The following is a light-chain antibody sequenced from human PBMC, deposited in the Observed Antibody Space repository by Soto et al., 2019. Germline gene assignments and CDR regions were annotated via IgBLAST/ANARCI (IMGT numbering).Light chain of an antibody. J-gene: IGKJ3*01. CDR2: ATS. V-gene: IGKV3-11*01. Sequence: EVVLTQSPATLSLSPGEGATLSCRASQSIGNYLAWYQQKPGQAPRLLIYATSNRATGIPARFRGSGSGTDFTLTISSLEPEEFAVYYCQQRSSWPFTFGPGTKVDIK. CDR1: QSIGNY. CDR3: QQRSSWPFT.